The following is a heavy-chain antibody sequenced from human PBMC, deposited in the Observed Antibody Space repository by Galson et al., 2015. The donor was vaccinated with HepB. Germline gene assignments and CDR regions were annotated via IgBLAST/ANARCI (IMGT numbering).Heavy chain of an antibody. V-gene: IGHV1-58*02. CDR3: ARGGFSGYYSDAFDI. Sequence: AMQWVRQARGQRLEWIGWIVVGSGNTNYAQKFQERVTITRDMSTSTAYMELSSLRSADTAVYYCARGGFSGYYSDAFDIWGQGTMVTISS. CDR2: IVVGSGNT. D-gene: IGHD3-22*01. CDR1: A. J-gene: IGHJ3*02.